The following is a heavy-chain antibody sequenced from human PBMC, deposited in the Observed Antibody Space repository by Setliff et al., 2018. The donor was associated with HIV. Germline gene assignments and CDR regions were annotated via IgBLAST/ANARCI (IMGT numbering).Heavy chain of an antibody. J-gene: IGHJ2*01. V-gene: IGHV4-34*01. D-gene: IGHD3-22*01. CDR2: INHSGST. CDR1: GGSFSGYY. CDR3: ARQDYYYDSSGYYRWWEPFSWYFDL. Sequence: PSETLSLTCAVYGGSFSGYYWSWIRQPPGKGLEWIGEINHSGSTNYNPSLKGRVTISVDTSKNQFSLKLSSVTAADTAVYYCARQDYYYDSSGYYRWWEPFSWYFDLWGRGTLVTVSS.